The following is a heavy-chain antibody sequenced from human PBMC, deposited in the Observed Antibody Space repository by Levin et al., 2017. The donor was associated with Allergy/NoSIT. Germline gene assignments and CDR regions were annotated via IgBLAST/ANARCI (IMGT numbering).Heavy chain of an antibody. D-gene: IGHD3-16*01. CDR2: IKQDGGEI. V-gene: IGHV3-7*04. CDR3: ARLGYYDYAWGSGDY. Sequence: GESLKISCAASGFTFSSYWMSWVRQAPGKGLEWVANIKQDGGEIYYVDSVKGRFTISRDNAKNSLYLQMYSLRAEDTAVYYCARLGYYDYAWGSGDYWGQGTLVTVSS. J-gene: IGHJ4*02. CDR1: GFTFSSYW.